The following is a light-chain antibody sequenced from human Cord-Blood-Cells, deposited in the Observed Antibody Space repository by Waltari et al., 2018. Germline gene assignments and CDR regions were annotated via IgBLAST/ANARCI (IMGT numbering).Light chain of an antibody. CDR1: RGDVSVHNY. Sequence: QSALTPPASVSGSPGQSLTLSCTGSRGDVSVHNYFSWYQQHPGKAPKLMIYDDSNRPAGVSSRFAGSKSGDTASLTISGLQAEDEADYYCSSYTSSSTWVFGGGTNLTVL. V-gene: IGLV2-14*03. CDR2: DDS. J-gene: IGLJ3*02. CDR3: SSYTSSSTWV.